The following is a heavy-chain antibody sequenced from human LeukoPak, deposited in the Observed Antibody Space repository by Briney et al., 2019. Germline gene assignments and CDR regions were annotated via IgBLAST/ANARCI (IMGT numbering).Heavy chain of an antibody. D-gene: IGHD5-24*01. CDR1: GYTFTNYY. CDR2: IHPPSGGT. J-gene: IGHJ4*02. V-gene: IGHV1-2*02. CDR3: VRDPGWLQVDY. Sequence: ASVTVSCKASGYTFTNYYIQWVRQTPGQGLEWMGWIHPPSGGTNYAERLQGRVTMTRDTSISTAYMELTRLTSDDAGVYYCVRDPGWLQVDYWGQGTLLTVSS.